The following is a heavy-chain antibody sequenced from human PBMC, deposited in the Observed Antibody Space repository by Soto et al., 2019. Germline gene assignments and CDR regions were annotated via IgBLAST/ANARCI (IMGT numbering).Heavy chain of an antibody. D-gene: IGHD2-15*01. V-gene: IGHV4-39*02. CDR2: LYHSGTT. CDR3: ARLVVGAPRHPDFEF. J-gene: IGHJ4*02. CDR1: GASLSSSDHF. Sequence: QLQLQETGPGPVKPSETLSLTCAVSGASLSSSDHFWGWFRQSPGKGLEWLASLYHSGTTYYNRSLKSRLSISVDMSASHFSLRLTSLNAADTAVYYCARLVVGAPRHPDFEFWGQGTLVTVSS.